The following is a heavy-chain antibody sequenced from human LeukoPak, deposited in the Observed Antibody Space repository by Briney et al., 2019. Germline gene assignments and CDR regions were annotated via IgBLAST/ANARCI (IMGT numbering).Heavy chain of an antibody. J-gene: IGHJ3*02. D-gene: IGHD6-13*01. CDR2: IYYSGST. Sequence: SETLSLTCTVSGGSISSSSYYWGWIRQPPGKGLEWIGSIYYSGSTYYDPSLKSRVTISVDTTKNQFSLKLSSVTAADTAVYYCARRIAAAAGGFDIWGQGTMVTVSS. V-gene: IGHV4-39*07. CDR1: GGSISSSSYY. CDR3: ARRIAAAAGGFDI.